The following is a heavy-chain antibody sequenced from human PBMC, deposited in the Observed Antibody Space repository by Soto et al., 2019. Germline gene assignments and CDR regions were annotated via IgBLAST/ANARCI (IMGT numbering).Heavy chain of an antibody. CDR1: GGTFSSYA. V-gene: IGHV1-69*13. CDR2: IIPIFGTA. J-gene: IGHJ4*02. CDR3: ARADYGGHQPVTTPFDY. D-gene: IGHD4-17*01. Sequence: GASVKVSCKASGGTFSSYAISWVRQAPGQGLEWMGGIIPIFGTANYAQKFQGRVTITADESTSTAYMELSSLRSEDTAVYYCARADYGGHQPVTTPFDYWGQGTLVTVSS.